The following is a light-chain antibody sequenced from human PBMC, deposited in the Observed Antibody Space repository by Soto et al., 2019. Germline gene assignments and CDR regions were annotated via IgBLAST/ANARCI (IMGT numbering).Light chain of an antibody. CDR3: QEYYGTPPYT. CDR2: WSS. J-gene: IGKJ2*01. Sequence: DIVMTQSPDSLAVSLGARATINCKSSQSLSHSPDNKSSLAWYQQKPGQPPKLLICWSSTRESGVPDRFSGSGSETDFTLTISSLQAEDFAVYYCQEYYGTPPYTFGQGTKLAIK. CDR1: QSLSHSPDNKSS. V-gene: IGKV4-1*01.